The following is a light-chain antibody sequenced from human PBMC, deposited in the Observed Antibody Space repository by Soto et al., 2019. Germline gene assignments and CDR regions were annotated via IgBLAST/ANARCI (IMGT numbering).Light chain of an antibody. CDR2: DDR. Sequence: SYELTQPPSVSVAPGQTARIYCGGHNIGSKSVHWYQQKPGQAPVLVVHDDRDRPSGIPERFSGSNSGNTATLTISRAEAGDEADYYCQVWHSGSDHWVFGGGTKLTVL. CDR3: QVWHSGSDHWV. J-gene: IGLJ3*02. CDR1: NIGSKS. V-gene: IGLV3-21*02.